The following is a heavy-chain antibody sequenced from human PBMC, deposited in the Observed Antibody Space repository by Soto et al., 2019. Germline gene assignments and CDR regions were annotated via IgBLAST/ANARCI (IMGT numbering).Heavy chain of an antibody. D-gene: IGHD2-2*01. CDR2: ISSSSSTI. Sequence: GGSLRLSCAASGFTFSSYSMNWVRQAPGKGLEWVSYISSSSSTIYYADSVKGRFTISRDNAKNSLYLQMNSLRAEDTAVYYCARDGVVVPAAIYYYYYMDVWGKGPRSPSP. CDR1: GFTFSSYS. J-gene: IGHJ6*03. V-gene: IGHV3-48*01. CDR3: ARDGVVVPAAIYYYYYMDV.